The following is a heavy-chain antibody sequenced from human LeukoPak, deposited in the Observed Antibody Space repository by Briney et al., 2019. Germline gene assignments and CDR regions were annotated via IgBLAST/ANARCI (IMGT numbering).Heavy chain of an antibody. CDR3: ARVAGIAAAGTRFWFDP. Sequence: VASVKVSSTASGYTFSTYGITWMRQAPGQGLEWMGWISIYSGNTNYAQKFQGRVTMTTDTSTDTAYMQLRSLRSDDTAVYYCARVAGIAAAGTRFWFDPWGQGTLVTVSS. CDR1: GYTFSTYG. V-gene: IGHV1-18*01. D-gene: IGHD6-13*01. CDR2: ISIYSGNT. J-gene: IGHJ5*02.